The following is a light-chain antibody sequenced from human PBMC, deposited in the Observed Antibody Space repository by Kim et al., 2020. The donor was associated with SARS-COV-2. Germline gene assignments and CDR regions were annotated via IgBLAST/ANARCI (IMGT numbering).Light chain of an antibody. CDR1: QSVSSY. J-gene: IGKJ4*01. CDR3: QQYGSSPAPLT. V-gene: IGKV3-20*01. CDR2: GAS. Sequence: PGERATLSCSASQSVSSYLAWYQQKPGQAPRLLIYGASSRATGIPDRFSGSGSGTDFTLTISRLEPEDFAVYYCQQYGSSPAPLTFGGGTKVDIK.